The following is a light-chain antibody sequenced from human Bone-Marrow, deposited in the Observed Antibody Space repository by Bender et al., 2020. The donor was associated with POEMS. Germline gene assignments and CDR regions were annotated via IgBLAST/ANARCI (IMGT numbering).Light chain of an antibody. CDR2: SSH. CDR3: AVWDDSLNGWV. V-gene: IGLV1-44*01. J-gene: IGLJ3*02. CDR1: SSNIGAHA. Sequence: QSVLTQPPSASGTPGQRVTISCSGGSSNIGAHAVNWYQHLPGTAPKLLIYSSHRRPSEVPDRFSGSRSGTSASLAISGLQSEDEADYYCAVWDDSLNGWVFGGGTKRTDL.